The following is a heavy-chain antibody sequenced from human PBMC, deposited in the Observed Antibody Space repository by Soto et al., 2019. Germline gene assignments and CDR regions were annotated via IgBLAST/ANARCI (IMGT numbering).Heavy chain of an antibody. CDR3: AHRVLRTVFGLVTTTAIYFDF. D-gene: IGHD3-3*01. CDR2: IYWDDDK. J-gene: IGHJ4*02. CDR1: GFSLTTSGVG. Sequence: QITLNESGPTQVNPRQTLTLTCTFSGFSLTTSGVGVGWIRQSPGKAPEWLALIYWDDDKRYSPSLKSRLTITKDTSKIQVVLTMADLDPADTATYYCAHRVLRTVFGLVTTTAIYFDFWCQGTPVAVSS. V-gene: IGHV2-5*02.